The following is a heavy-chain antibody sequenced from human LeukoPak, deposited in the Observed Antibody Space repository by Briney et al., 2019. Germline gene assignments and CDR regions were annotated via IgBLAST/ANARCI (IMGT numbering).Heavy chain of an antibody. Sequence: SETLSLTCTVSGGSISSSGYYWSWIRQPPGKGLEWIGEINHSGSTNYNPSLKSRVTISVDTSKNQFSLKLSSVTAADTAVYYCARDVGSYGVDWFDPWGQGTLVTVSS. J-gene: IGHJ5*02. CDR2: INHSGST. CDR1: GGSISSSGYY. D-gene: IGHD1-26*01. CDR3: ARDVGSYGVDWFDP. V-gene: IGHV4-39*07.